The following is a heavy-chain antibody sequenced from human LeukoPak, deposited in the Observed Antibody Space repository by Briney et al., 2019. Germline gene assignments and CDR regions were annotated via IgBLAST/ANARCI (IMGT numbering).Heavy chain of an antibody. CDR3: ARVGDWGLYFDY. V-gene: IGHV1-8*03. CDR1: GYTFTSYD. J-gene: IGHJ4*02. D-gene: IGHD7-27*01. CDR2: MNPNSGNT. Sequence: GASVKVSCKASGYTFTSYDINWVRQATGQGLEWMGWMNPNSGNTSYAQKFQGRVTITRNTSISTAYMELSSLRSEDTAVYYCARVGDWGLYFDYWGQGTLVTVSS.